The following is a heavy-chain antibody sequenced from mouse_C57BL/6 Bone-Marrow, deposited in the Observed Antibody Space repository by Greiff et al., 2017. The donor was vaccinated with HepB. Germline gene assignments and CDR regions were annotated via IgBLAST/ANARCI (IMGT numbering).Heavy chain of an antibody. CDR2: ISSGSSTI. CDR1: GFTFSDYG. D-gene: IGHD2-4*01. J-gene: IGHJ3*01. V-gene: IGHV5-17*01. CDR3: ARPIYYDYDEFAY. Sequence: EVQLVESGGGLVKPGGSLKLSCAASGFTFSDYGMHWVRQAPEKGLEWVAYISSGSSTIYYADTVKGRFTISIDNAKNTMFLQMTSLRSEDTAMYYCARPIYYDYDEFAYWGQGTLVTVSA.